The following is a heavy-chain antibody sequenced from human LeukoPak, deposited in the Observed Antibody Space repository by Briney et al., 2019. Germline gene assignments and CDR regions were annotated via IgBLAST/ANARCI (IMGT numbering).Heavy chain of an antibody. CDR1: GGSFSGYH. CDR3: ARARTGRWYYFDY. Sequence: SETQSLTCAVYGGSFSGYHWSWIRQPPGKGLEWIGEINHSGSTNYNPSLKSRVTISVDTSKNQFSLKLSSVTAADTAVYYCARARTGRWYYFDYWGQGTLVTVSS. CDR2: INHSGST. J-gene: IGHJ4*02. V-gene: IGHV4-34*01. D-gene: IGHD3-10*01.